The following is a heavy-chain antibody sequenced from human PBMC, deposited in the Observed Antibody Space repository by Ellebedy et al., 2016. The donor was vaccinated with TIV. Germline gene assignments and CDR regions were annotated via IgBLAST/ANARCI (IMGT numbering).Heavy chain of an antibody. V-gene: IGHV3-53*01. CDR3: ARVDRGLAFDI. D-gene: IGHD3-16*01. CDR1: GFSVSSNY. CDR2: IYSAGST. Sequence: GESLKISCAASGFSVSSNYMSWVRQAPGKGLEWVSIIYSAGSTYYADSVKGRFTISRDNSKSTVYLQMNSLRAEDTAVYYCARVDRGLAFDIWGQGTVVTVSS. J-gene: IGHJ3*02.